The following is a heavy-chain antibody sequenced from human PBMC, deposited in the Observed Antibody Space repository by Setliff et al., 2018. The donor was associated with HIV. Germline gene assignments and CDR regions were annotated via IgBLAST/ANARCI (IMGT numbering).Heavy chain of an antibody. Sequence: SVKVSCKASGGTFSSYAISWVRQAPGQGLEWMGGIIPILGIANYAQKFQGRVTVTADESTSTAYMELSSLRSEDTAVYYCARGDYYDSSGDVRALDYWGQGTLVTVSS. D-gene: IGHD3-22*01. CDR1: GGTFSSYA. V-gene: IGHV1-69*10. CDR2: IIPILGIA. CDR3: ARGDYYDSSGDVRALDY. J-gene: IGHJ4*02.